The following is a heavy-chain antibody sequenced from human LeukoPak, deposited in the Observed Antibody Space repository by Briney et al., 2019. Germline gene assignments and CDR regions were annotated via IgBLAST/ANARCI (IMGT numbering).Heavy chain of an antibody. D-gene: IGHD2-2*02. Sequence: GGSLRLSCAASGFTFSSYGMHWVRQAPGKGLEWVAVISYDGSNKYYADSVKGRFTISRDNSKNTLYLQMNSLRAEDTAVYYCAKVNQDIVVVPAAIDYWGQGTLVTVSS. CDR1: GFTFSSYG. J-gene: IGHJ4*02. V-gene: IGHV3-30*18. CDR2: ISYDGSNK. CDR3: AKVNQDIVVVPAAIDY.